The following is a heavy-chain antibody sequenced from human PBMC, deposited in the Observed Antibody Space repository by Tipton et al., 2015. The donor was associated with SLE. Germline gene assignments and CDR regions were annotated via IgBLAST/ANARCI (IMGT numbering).Heavy chain of an antibody. J-gene: IGHJ3*02. CDR1: GASRRTKK. CDR3: ARKVGATTEGAFDI. Sequence: GASRRTKKGKWIRQPPGKALEWIGHLYNSGSTNSNPSLKSRVTISVDTSKNQISLKLGSVTAADTAVYYCARKVGATTEGAFDIWGQGTMVPVSS. CDR2: LYNSGST. D-gene: IGHD1-26*01. V-gene: IGHV4-59*12.